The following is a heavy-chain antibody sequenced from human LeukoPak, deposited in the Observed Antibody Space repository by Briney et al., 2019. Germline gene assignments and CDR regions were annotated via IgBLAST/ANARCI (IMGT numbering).Heavy chain of an antibody. CDR2: IYYGGST. Sequence: SETLSLTCTVSGGSISSYYWSWIRQPPGKGLEWIGYIYYGGSTNYNPSLKSRVTIPVDTSKNQFSLKLSSVTAADTAVYYCARDGEWELRGAFDIWGQGTMVTVSS. CDR3: ARDGEWELRGAFDI. CDR1: GGSISSYY. J-gene: IGHJ3*02. D-gene: IGHD1-26*01. V-gene: IGHV4-59*01.